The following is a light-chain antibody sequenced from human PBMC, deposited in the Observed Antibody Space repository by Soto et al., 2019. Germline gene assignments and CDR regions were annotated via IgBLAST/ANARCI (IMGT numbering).Light chain of an antibody. V-gene: IGLV2-14*01. CDR2: GVT. Sequence: QSALTQPPSASGSPGQSVAISCTGTSSDVGGYNYVSWYQQHPGKAPKLIISGVTDRPSGVSHRFSGSKSGNTASLTISGLQAEDESLYYCSSYTHDNTYVFGSGTKVTVL. J-gene: IGLJ1*01. CDR1: SSDVGGYNY. CDR3: SSYTHDNTYV.